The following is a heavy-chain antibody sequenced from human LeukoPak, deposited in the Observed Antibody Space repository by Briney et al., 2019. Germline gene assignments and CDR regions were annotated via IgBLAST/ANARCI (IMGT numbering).Heavy chain of an antibody. J-gene: IGHJ4*02. CDR3: ARRITIFGVARDY. Sequence: ASVKVSCXASGYTFTSYDINWVRRATGQGLEWMGWMNPNSGNTGYAQKFQGRVTMTRNTSISTAYMELSSLRSEDTAVYYCARRITIFGVARDYWGQGTLVTVSS. CDR2: MNPNSGNT. V-gene: IGHV1-8*01. CDR1: GYTFTSYD. D-gene: IGHD3-3*01.